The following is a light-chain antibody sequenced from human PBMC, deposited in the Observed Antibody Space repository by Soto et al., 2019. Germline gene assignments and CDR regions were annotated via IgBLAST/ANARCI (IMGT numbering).Light chain of an antibody. J-gene: IGLJ1*01. V-gene: IGLV2-8*01. Sequence: QSALTQPPSASGSPGQSVTISCTGTSCNVGGYKYVSWYQQHPGKAPKLMIFEVNKRSSGVPDRFSGSKSGTAASLTVYGVKDEDEANYYCSSYGGINTLGVFGTGTKLTVL. CDR3: SSYGGINTLGV. CDR1: SCNVGGYKY. CDR2: EVN.